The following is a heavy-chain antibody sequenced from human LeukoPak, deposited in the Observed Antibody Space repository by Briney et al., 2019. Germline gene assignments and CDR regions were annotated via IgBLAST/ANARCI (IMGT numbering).Heavy chain of an antibody. CDR1: GFTFSSYS. D-gene: IGHD3-10*01. CDR3: ARDDMDLGSHFKRAFDI. CDR2: ISSSSSYI. V-gene: IGHV3-21*01. J-gene: IGHJ3*02. Sequence: GGSLRLSCAASGFTFSSYSMNWVRQAPGKGLEWVSSISSSSSYIYYADSVKGRFTISRDNAKNSLYLQMNSLRAEDTAVYYCARDDMDLGSHFKRAFDIWGQGTTVTVSS.